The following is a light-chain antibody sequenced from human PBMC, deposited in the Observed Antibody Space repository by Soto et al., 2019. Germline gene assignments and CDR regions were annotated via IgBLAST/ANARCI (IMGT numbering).Light chain of an antibody. V-gene: IGKV3-11*01. CDR3: QQRSNWPRLT. CDR2: DAS. CDR1: QSVSSY. J-gene: IGKJ4*01. Sequence: ENVLTQSPATLSLTPGERATLSCRASQSVSSYLAWCQQKPGQAPRLLIYDASNRATGIPARFSGSGSGTDFTLTISSLEPEDFAVYYCQQRSNWPRLTFGGGARVDIK.